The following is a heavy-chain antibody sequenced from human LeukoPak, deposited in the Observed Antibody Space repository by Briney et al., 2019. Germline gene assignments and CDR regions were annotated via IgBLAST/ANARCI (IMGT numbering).Heavy chain of an antibody. CDR1: GFTFSSYG. V-gene: IGHV3-48*04. CDR2: ISNSGTI. J-gene: IGHJ4*02. CDR3: ARGGYNYGVDC. Sequence: GGSLRLSCAASGFTFSSYGMNWVRQAPGRGLEWVSYISNSGTIYYGDSVKGRFTISRDNAKNSLYLQMNSLRVDDTAVYYCARGGYNYGVDCWGQGTLVTVSS. D-gene: IGHD5-18*01.